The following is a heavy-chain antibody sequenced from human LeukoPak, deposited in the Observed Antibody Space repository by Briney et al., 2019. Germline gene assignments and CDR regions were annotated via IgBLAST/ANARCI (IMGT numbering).Heavy chain of an antibody. Sequence: SVKVSCKASGGTFSSYAISWVRQAPGRGLEWMGRIIPIFGTANYAQKFQGRVTITTDESTSTAYMELSSLRSEDTAVYYCARVSAYYYDNNWFDPWGQGTLVTVSS. CDR1: GGTFSSYA. V-gene: IGHV1-69*05. CDR3: ARVSAYYYDNNWFDP. J-gene: IGHJ5*02. CDR2: IIPIFGTA. D-gene: IGHD3-22*01.